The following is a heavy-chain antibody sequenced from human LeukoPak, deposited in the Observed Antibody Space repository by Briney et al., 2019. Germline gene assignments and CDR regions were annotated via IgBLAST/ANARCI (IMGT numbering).Heavy chain of an antibody. D-gene: IGHD6-19*01. J-gene: IGHJ5*02. Sequence: GGSLRLSCAASRFTFSRYWMSWVRQAPGKGLEWVANIKEDGSVEHYVDSVKGRFTISRDNAKNSMYLQMNSLRAEDTAVYYCAREIAVAANWFDPWGQGTLVTVSS. CDR2: IKEDGSVE. CDR1: RFTFSRYW. V-gene: IGHV3-7*03. CDR3: AREIAVAANWFDP.